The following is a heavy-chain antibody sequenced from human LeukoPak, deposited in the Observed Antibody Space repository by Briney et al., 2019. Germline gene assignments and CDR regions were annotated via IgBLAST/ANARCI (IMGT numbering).Heavy chain of an antibody. CDR1: GFTFSSYT. CDR2: ISYDGSNK. D-gene: IGHD1-26*01. V-gene: IGHV3-30*04. Sequence: SGGPLRLSCAASGFTFSSYTIHWVRQAPGKGLEWVAVISYDGSNKYYADSVKGRFTISRDNSKNTLYLQMNSLRVEDTAVYYCVSDWDGHWGQGTLVTVSS. CDR3: VSDWDGH. J-gene: IGHJ4*02.